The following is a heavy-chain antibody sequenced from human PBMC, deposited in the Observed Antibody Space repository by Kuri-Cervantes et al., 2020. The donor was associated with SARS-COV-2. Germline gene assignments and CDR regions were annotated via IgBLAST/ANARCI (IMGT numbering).Heavy chain of an antibody. CDR1: GYTFTGYY. V-gene: IGHV1-2*02. CDR3: AREGITMVRGVTFDY. Sequence: ASVKVSCKASGYTFTGYYMHWVRQAPGQGREWMGWINPNSGGTNYAQKLQGRVTMTRDTSISTAYMELSRLRSDDTAVYYCAREGITMVRGVTFDYWGQGTLVTVSS. J-gene: IGHJ4*02. D-gene: IGHD3-10*01. CDR2: INPNSGGT.